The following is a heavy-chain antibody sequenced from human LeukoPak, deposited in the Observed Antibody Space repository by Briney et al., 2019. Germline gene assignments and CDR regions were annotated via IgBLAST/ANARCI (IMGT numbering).Heavy chain of an antibody. CDR1: GGSISSYY. CDR3: ARGPPYCSSSSCFFQQ. D-gene: IGHD2-2*01. J-gene: IGHJ1*01. CDR2: IDYSGST. Sequence: SETLSLTCTVSGGSISSYYWTWIRQPPGKGLEWIGYIDYSGSTNCNPSLRSRVTISVDTSKNQFSLKLSSVTAADTAVYYCARGPPYCSSSSCFFQQWGQGTLVTVSS. V-gene: IGHV4-59*01.